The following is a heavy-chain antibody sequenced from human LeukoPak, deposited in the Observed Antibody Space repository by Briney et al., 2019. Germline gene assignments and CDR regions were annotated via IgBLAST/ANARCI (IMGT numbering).Heavy chain of an antibody. D-gene: IGHD1-14*01. Sequence: GESLKISCKASGYTFTSYGISWVRQAPGQGLEWMGWISAYNGNTNYAQKLQGRVTMTTDTSTSTAYMELRSLRSDDTAVYYCARGDLGTGGYYFDYWGQGTLVTVSS. CDR2: ISAYNGNT. V-gene: IGHV1-18*01. CDR3: ARGDLGTGGYYFDY. CDR1: GYTFTSYG. J-gene: IGHJ4*02.